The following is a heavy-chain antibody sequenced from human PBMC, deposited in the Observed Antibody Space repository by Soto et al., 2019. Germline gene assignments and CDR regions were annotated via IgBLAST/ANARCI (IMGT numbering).Heavy chain of an antibody. CDR2: MNPNSGNT. CDR3: ARMKQNPICGVIYGMDV. Sequence: QVQLVQSGAEVKKPGASVKVSCKASGYTFTSYDINWVRQATGHGLEWMGWMNPNSGNTGYAQKFQGRVTMTRNTSISTAYMERSSLRSEDTAVYYGARMKQNPICGVIYGMDVWGQGTTVTVSS. CDR1: GYTFTSYD. D-gene: IGHD3-3*01. J-gene: IGHJ6*02. V-gene: IGHV1-8*01.